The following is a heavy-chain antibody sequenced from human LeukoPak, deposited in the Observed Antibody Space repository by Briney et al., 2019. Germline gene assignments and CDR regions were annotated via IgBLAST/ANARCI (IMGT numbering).Heavy chain of an antibody. CDR2: ISGSGGST. CDR3: AKDRYSNYGNWFDP. V-gene: IGHV3-23*01. Sequence: PGGSLRPSCAASGFTFSNYAMNWVRQAPGKGLEWVSGISGSGGSTYYADSVKGRFTISRDNSKNTLYLQMISLRAEDTAVYYCAKDRYSNYGNWFDPWGQGTLVTVFS. CDR1: GFTFSNYA. D-gene: IGHD4-11*01. J-gene: IGHJ5*02.